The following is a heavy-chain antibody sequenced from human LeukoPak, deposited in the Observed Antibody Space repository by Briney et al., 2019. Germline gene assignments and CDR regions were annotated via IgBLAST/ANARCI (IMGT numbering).Heavy chain of an antibody. Sequence: GGSLRLSCAASGFTFSSYAMSWVRQAPGKGLEWVSAISGSGGSTYYADSVKGRFTISRDNSKNTLYLQMNSLRAEDTAVYYCAKDRYSGSGKYYRDFDYWGQGTLVTVSS. V-gene: IGHV3-23*01. D-gene: IGHD3-10*01. J-gene: IGHJ4*02. CDR2: ISGSGGST. CDR3: AKDRYSGSGKYYRDFDY. CDR1: GFTFSSYA.